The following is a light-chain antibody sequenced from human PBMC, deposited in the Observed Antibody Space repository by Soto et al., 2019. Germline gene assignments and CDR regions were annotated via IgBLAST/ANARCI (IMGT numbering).Light chain of an antibody. Sequence: EIVMTQSPATLSVSPGERATLSCRAGQSVGSNLAWYQQKPGQAPGLLIYNASTRATGIPARFGGSGSGTQFSLTISSLQSEDFAVYYCQQYNYWPMTFGQGTKVEIK. CDR2: NAS. J-gene: IGKJ1*01. V-gene: IGKV3-15*01. CDR1: QSVGSN. CDR3: QQYNYWPMT.